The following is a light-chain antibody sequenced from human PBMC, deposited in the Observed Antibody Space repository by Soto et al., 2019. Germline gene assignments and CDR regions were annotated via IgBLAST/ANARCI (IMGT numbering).Light chain of an antibody. V-gene: IGKV3-20*01. CDR2: GAS. Sequence: EIVLTQSPGTLSLSPGERATLSCRASQSVSGSSLAWYQQKPGQAPRLLIYGASSRATGIPDRFSGSVSGTDFTLTINRLEPEDFAVYYCQQYDSSPSSFTFGPGTKVDIK. CDR1: QSVSGSS. J-gene: IGKJ3*01. CDR3: QQYDSSPSSFT.